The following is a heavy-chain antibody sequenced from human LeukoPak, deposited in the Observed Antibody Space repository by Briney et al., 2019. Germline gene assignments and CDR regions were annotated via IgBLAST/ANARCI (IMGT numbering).Heavy chain of an antibody. CDR2: IYYSGST. D-gene: IGHD2-2*01. J-gene: IGHJ4*02. Sequence: PSETLSLTCTVSGGSISSYYWSWIRQPPGKGLEWIGYIYYSGSTNYNPSLKSRVTISVDTSKNQFSLKLSSVTAADTAVYYCARAPLYCSSTSCYAQLYYFDYWGQGTLVTVSS. CDR1: GGSISSYY. V-gene: IGHV4-59*01. CDR3: ARAPLYCSSTSCYAQLYYFDY.